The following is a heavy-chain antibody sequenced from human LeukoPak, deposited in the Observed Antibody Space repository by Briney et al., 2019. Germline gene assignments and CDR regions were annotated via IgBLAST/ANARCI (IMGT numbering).Heavy chain of an antibody. CDR2: FDPEDGET. CDR1: VYTLTELS. D-gene: IGHD3-10*01. CDR3: ATVTPPWVRGVIANNWFDP. V-gene: IGHV1-24*01. J-gene: IGHJ5*02. Sequence: ASVKVSCKVSVYTLTELSMHWVRQAPGKGLEWMGGFDPEDGETIYAQKFQGRVTMTEDTSTDTAYMELSSLRSEDTAVYYCATVTPPWVRGVIANNWFDPWGQGTLVTVSS.